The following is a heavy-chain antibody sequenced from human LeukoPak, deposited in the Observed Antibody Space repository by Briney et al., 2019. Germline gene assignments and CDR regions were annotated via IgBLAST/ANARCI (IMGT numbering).Heavy chain of an antibody. CDR3: AKGSGSLDY. CDR2: IWYDGSNK. Sequence: GGSLRLSCAASGFTFSSYGMHWVRQAPGKGLEWVAVIWYDGSNKYYADSVKGRFTISRDNSKNTLYLQMNSLRAEDTAVYYCAKGSGSLDYWAREPWSPSPQ. J-gene: IGHJ4*02. V-gene: IGHV3-33*06. D-gene: IGHD3-10*01. CDR1: GFTFSSYG.